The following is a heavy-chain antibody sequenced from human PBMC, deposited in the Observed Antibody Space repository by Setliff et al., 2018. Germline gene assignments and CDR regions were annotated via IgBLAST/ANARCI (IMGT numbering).Heavy chain of an antibody. J-gene: IGHJ6*03. CDR2: INPNSGGT. D-gene: IGHD6-19*01. Sequence: GASVKVSCKASGYTFTGYYMHWVRQAPGQGLEWMGWINPNSGGTNYAQKFQGRVTMTRDTSISTAYMELSRLRSDDTAVYYCARAPYSSSFIQYYYYYYMDVWGKGTTVTVSS. CDR1: GYTFTGYY. V-gene: IGHV1-2*02. CDR3: ARAPYSSSFIQYYYYYYMDV.